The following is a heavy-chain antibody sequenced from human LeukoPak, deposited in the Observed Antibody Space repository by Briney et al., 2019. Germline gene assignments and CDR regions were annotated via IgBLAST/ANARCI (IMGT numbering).Heavy chain of an antibody. CDR3: AKMATILVPDY. CDR1: GFTLSGYS. D-gene: IGHD5-24*01. V-gene: IGHV3-23*01. CDR2: ISGSGGST. J-gene: IGHJ4*02. Sequence: GGSLRLSCAAPGFTLSGYSMNWVRQAPGEGLEWVSAISGSGGSTYYADSVKGRFTISRDNSKNTLYLQMNSLRAEDTAVYYCAKMATILVPDYWGQGTLVTVSS.